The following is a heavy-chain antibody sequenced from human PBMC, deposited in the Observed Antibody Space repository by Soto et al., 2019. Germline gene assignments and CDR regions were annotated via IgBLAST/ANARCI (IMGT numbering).Heavy chain of an antibody. V-gene: IGHV3-48*01. CDR2: ISLSSSTI. CDR3: ARDSRNYYYYMDV. Sequence: EVQLVESGGGLVQPGGSLRLSCAASGFTFSSYNMNWVRQAPGKGLEWISDISLSSSTIFYADSVKGRFTISRDNAKSSLYLQMNSLRAEDTAVYYCARDSRNYYYYMDVWGKGTTVTVSS. CDR1: GFTFSSYN. J-gene: IGHJ6*03.